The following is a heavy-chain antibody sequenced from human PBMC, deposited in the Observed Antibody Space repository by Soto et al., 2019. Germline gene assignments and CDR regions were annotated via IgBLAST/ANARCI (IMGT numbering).Heavy chain of an antibody. CDR2: ISYDGSNK. CDR1: GFTFSSYG. V-gene: IGHV3-30*18. J-gene: IGHJ6*02. Sequence: GGSLRLSCAASGFTFSSYGMHWVRQAPGKGLEWVAVISYDGSNKYYADSVKGRFTISRDNSKNTLYLQMNSLRAEDTAVYYCAKDVTSPPVAIYDSYGMDVWGQGTTVTVSS. D-gene: IGHD3-3*01. CDR3: AKDVTSPPVAIYDSYGMDV.